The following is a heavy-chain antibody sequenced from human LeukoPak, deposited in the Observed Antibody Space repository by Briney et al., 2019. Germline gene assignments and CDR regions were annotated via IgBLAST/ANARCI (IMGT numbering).Heavy chain of an antibody. CDR1: GGSISSSNW. Sequence: SETLSLTCAVSGGSISSSNWWSWVRQPPGKGLEWIGEIYHSGSTYYNPSLKSRVTISVDTSKNQFSLKLSSVTAADTAVYYCARGTYDILTGYYMGSFDYWGQGTLVTVPS. J-gene: IGHJ4*02. D-gene: IGHD3-9*01. CDR2: IYHSGST. CDR3: ARGTYDILTGYYMGSFDY. V-gene: IGHV4-4*02.